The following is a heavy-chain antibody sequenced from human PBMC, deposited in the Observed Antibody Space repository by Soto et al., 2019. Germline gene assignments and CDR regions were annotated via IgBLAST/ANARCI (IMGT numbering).Heavy chain of an antibody. CDR3: VRKFLASTIRPDYCYFDL. CDR2: ISGGGDST. D-gene: IGHD3-3*01. V-gene: IGHV3-23*01. J-gene: IGHJ2*01. Sequence: EVQLLESGGGLVQPGGSLRLSCVGSGFTFINYAMNWVRQAPGKGLEWVSGISGGGDSTFDADSVKGRFTISRDNSKNTVNLQMNSLRADDTAVYYCVRKFLASTIRPDYCYFDLWGRGTLVTVSS. CDR1: GFTFINYA.